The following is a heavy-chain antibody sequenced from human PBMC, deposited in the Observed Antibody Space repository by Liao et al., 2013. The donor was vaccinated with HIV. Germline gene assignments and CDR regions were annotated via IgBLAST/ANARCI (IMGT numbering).Heavy chain of an antibody. Sequence: YYNPSLKSRVTISVDTSKNHLSLKLSSVTAADTAVYYCARPGFGELGDAFDIWGQGTMVTVSS. J-gene: IGHJ3*02. D-gene: IGHD3-10*01. CDR3: ARPGFGELGDAFDI. V-gene: IGHV4-30-2*04.